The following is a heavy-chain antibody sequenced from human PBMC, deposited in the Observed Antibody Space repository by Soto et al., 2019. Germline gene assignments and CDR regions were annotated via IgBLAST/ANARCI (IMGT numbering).Heavy chain of an antibody. V-gene: IGHV3-15*07. CDR1: GFTFSHAW. CDR2: SKSKTDGGTT. D-gene: IGHD2-15*01. J-gene: IGHJ3*02. CDR3: GGIGLDDGGSSGQLANAVDI. Sequence: EVQLVESGGGLVKPGGSLRLSCAASGFTFSHAWMNWVRQAPGQGLEWVGRSKSKTDGGTTDYAAPLKGRFPISRDDSKNTLYLQMHSLKAEDTAVYYCGGIGLDDGGSSGQLANAVDIWGPGTMVTVFS.